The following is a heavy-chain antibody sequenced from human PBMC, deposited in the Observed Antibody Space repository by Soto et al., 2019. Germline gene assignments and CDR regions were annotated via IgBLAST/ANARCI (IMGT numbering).Heavy chain of an antibody. Sequence: GGSLRLSCAASGFTFSSYGMHWVRQAPGKGLEWVAVIWYDGSNKYYADSVKGRFTISRDNSKNTLYLQMNSLRAEDTAVYYCARGRSKGAFDIWGQGTMVTVSS. CDR1: GFTFSSYG. CDR2: IWYDGSNK. J-gene: IGHJ3*02. V-gene: IGHV3-33*01. CDR3: ARGRSKGAFDI. D-gene: IGHD4-4*01.